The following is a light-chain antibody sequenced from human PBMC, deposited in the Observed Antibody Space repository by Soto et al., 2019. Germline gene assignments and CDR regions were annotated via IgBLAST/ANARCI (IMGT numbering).Light chain of an antibody. CDR1: QNIKNY. CDR2: AAS. CDR3: HQSYTTPWT. V-gene: IGKV1-39*01. Sequence: DIQMTQSPSSLSASVGDRVTITCRASQNIKNYLIWFQHKPGKAPKLLIYAASSLQSGVPSRFSGTGSGTDVTLTISSLQPEDFATYSCHQSYTTPWTFGQGTKVDI. J-gene: IGKJ1*01.